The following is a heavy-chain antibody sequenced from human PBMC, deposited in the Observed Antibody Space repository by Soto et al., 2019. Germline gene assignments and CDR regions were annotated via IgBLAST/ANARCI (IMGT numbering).Heavy chain of an antibody. CDR2: FDPEDGET. J-gene: IGHJ4*02. D-gene: IGHD1-1*01. CDR3: AAGGTRWLHSPFDY. CDR1: GHTLTDLS. Sequence: QVQLLQSGAEVKKPGASVKVSCKVSGHTLTDLSMHWVRQAPGRGLEWMGGFDPEDGETIFAQKFQGRVTMTEDTSTDSTYMELTGLRSEDTAVYYCAAGGTRWLHSPFDYWGQGTLVTISS. V-gene: IGHV1-24*01.